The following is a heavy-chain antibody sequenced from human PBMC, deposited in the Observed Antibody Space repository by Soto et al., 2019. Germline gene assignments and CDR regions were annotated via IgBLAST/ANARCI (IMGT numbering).Heavy chain of an antibody. V-gene: IGHV1-3*01. CDR3: ARGYCSGGSCYSLYFQH. J-gene: IGHJ1*01. CDR2: INAGNGNT. D-gene: IGHD2-15*01. Sequence: ASVKVSCKASGYTFTSYAMHWVRQAPGQRLEWMGWINAGNGNTKYSQKFQGRVTITRDTSASTAYMELSSLRSEDTAVYSCARGYCSGGSCYSLYFQHWAQGSLVTVSS. CDR1: GYTFTSYA.